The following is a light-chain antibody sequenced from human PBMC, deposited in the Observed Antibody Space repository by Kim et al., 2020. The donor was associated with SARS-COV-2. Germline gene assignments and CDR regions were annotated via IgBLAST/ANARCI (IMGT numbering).Light chain of an antibody. CDR1: KLVDKY. CDR3: QAWDRRTVL. Sequence: SYELTQPPSVSVSPGQTASITCSGDKLVDKYTCWYQQKPGQSPVLVIYEDVKRPSGIPERLSGSISGNTATLTISGTQTADEADYYCQAWDRRTVLFGGGTKLTVL. J-gene: IGLJ2*01. CDR2: EDV. V-gene: IGLV3-1*01.